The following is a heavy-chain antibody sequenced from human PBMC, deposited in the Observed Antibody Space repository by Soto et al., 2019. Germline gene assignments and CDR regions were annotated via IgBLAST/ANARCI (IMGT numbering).Heavy chain of an antibody. CDR3: ARHAVLLWFGVDYYYMDV. V-gene: IGHV1-18*01. D-gene: IGHD3-10*01. CDR2: ISAYNGNT. Sequence: QVPLVQSGAEVKKPGASVKVSCKASGYTFTSYGISWVRQAPGQGLEWMGWISAYNGNTNYAQKLQGRVTMTTDTSTSTAYMELRSLRSDDTAVYYCARHAVLLWFGVDYYYMDVWGKGTTVTVSS. CDR1: GYTFTSYG. J-gene: IGHJ6*03.